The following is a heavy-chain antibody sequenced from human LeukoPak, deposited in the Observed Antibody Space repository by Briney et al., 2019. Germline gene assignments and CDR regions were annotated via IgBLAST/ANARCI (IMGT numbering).Heavy chain of an antibody. J-gene: IGHJ6*03. CDR1: GGSFSGYY. V-gene: IGHV4-34*01. CDR3: ARDRKDPLGYYYMDV. D-gene: IGHD1-14*01. Sequence: SETLSLTCAVYGGSFSGYYWSWIRQPPGKGLEWIGEINHSGSTNYNPSLKSRVTISVDTSKNQFSLKLSSVTAADTAVYYCARDRKDPLGYYYMDVWGKGTTVTVSS. CDR2: INHSGST.